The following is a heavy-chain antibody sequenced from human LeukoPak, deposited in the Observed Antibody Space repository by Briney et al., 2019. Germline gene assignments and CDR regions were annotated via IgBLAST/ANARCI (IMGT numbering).Heavy chain of an antibody. Sequence: PSETLSLTCTVSGGSISSYYWSWIRQPAGKGLEWIGRIYTSGSTNYNPSLKSRVTMSVDTSKNQFSLKLSSVTAADTAVYYCAGDRYYYDSSGSYLFDYWGQGTLVTVSS. D-gene: IGHD3-22*01. CDR2: IYTSGST. J-gene: IGHJ4*02. V-gene: IGHV4-4*07. CDR3: AGDRYYYDSSGSYLFDY. CDR1: GGSISSYY.